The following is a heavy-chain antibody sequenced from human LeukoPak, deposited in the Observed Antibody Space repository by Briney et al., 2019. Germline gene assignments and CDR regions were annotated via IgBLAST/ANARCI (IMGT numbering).Heavy chain of an antibody. CDR3: AKAVVVRPLPTIFDY. J-gene: IGHJ4*02. D-gene: IGHD2-2*01. CDR1: GFTFSSYA. CDR2: ISGSGGST. V-gene: IGHV3-23*01. Sequence: GGSLRLSCAASGFTFSSYAMSWVRQAPGKGLEWVSAISGSGGSTYYADSVKGRFTISRDNSKNTLYLQMNSLRAEDTAVYYCAKAVVVRPLPTIFDYWGQGTLVTVSS.